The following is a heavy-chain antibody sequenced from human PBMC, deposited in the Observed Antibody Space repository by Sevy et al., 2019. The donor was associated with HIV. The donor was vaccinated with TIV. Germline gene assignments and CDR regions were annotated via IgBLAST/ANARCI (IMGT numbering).Heavy chain of an antibody. CDR1: GFTFSSYS. V-gene: IGHV3-21*01. CDR2: ISSSSSDI. J-gene: IGHJ6*02. Sequence: GGSLRLSCAASGFTFSSYSMNWVRQAPGKGLEWVSSISSSSSDIYYADSVKGRFTISRDNAKNSLYLQMNSLRAEDTAVYYCARDFSPNYYYGMDVWGQGTTVTVSS. CDR3: ARDFSPNYYYGMDV. D-gene: IGHD3-3*01.